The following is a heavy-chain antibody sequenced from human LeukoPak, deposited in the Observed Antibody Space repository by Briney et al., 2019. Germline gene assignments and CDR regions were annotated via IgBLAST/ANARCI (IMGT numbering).Heavy chain of an antibody. CDR3: ARQATVTSHAFDI. J-gene: IGHJ3*02. CDR1: GYTFTGYY. CDR2: INPNSGGT. Sequence: ASVKVSCKASGYTFTGYYMHWVRQAPGQGLEWMGWINPNSGGTNYAQKFQGWVTMARDTSISTAYMELSRLRSDDTAVYYCARQATVTSHAFDIWGQGTMVTVSS. D-gene: IGHD4-17*01. V-gene: IGHV1-2*04.